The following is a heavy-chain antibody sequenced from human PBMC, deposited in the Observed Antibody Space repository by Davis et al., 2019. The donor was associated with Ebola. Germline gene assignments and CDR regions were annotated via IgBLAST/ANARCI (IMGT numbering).Heavy chain of an antibody. V-gene: IGHV3-74*01. D-gene: IGHD6-19*01. Sequence: GESLKISCAASGFTFSSYWMHWVRQAPGKGLVWVSRINSDGRSTTYADSVKGRFTISRDNTKNSLYLQMNSLRAEDTAVYYCARGVAVAGFYFDYWCQGTLVTVSS. CDR2: INSDGRST. CDR1: GFTFSSYW. CDR3: ARGVAVAGFYFDY. J-gene: IGHJ4*02.